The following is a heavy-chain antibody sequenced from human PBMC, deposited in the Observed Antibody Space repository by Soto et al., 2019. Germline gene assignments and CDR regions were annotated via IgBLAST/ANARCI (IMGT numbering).Heavy chain of an antibody. D-gene: IGHD3-16*01. J-gene: IGHJ4*02. CDR1: GLTFSSYA. Sequence: GGSLRLSCAASGLTFSSYAMSWVRQAPGKGLEWVSAISGSGGRTYYGDSVKGRFTISRDNSKNTLYLQMISLRAEDTAVYYCAKTPFFDYWGQGTLVTVSS. V-gene: IGHV3-23*01. CDR2: ISGSGGRT. CDR3: AKTPFFDY.